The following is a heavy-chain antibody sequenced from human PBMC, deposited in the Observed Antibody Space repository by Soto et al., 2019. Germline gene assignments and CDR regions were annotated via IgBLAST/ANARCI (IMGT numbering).Heavy chain of an antibody. D-gene: IGHD2-8*01. CDR3: ARGGVY. CDR1: GFNFSTHD. V-gene: IGHV3-48*03. J-gene: IGHJ4*02. CDR2: ISGTGFTT. Sequence: PGGSLRLSCAASGFNFSTHDMNWIRQTPGGGLDWIAFISGTGFTTYYADSARPRFTISRDNSQGVLFLQMDSLTVDDSGIYFCARGGVYWGQGVPVTVSS.